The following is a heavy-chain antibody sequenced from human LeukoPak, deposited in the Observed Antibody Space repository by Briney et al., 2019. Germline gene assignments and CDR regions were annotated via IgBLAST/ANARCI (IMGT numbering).Heavy chain of an antibody. J-gene: IGHJ4*02. CDR3: ARERLGIAAAGTGSDY. D-gene: IGHD6-13*01. V-gene: IGHV1-46*01. CDR2: INPSGGST. Sequence: ASVKVSCKASGYTFTSYYMHWVRQAPGQGLEWMGIINPSGGSTSYAQKFQGRVTMTRDTSTSTVYMELSSLRSEDTAVYYCARERLGIAAAGTGSDYWGQGTLVTVSS. CDR1: GYTFTSYY.